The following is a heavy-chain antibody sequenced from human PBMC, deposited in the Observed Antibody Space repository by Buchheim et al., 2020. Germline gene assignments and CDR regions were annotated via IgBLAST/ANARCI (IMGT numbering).Heavy chain of an antibody. D-gene: IGHD4-17*01. Sequence: QVQLVGSGGGVVQPGRSLRLSCAASGFTFSSYGMHWVRQAPSKGLEWVAVISYVGSNKYYADSVKGRFTISRDNSKNTLYLQMNSLRAEDTAVYYCAKGVGRGDYGVFFDYWGQGTL. CDR3: AKGVGRGDYGVFFDY. J-gene: IGHJ4*02. CDR1: GFTFSSYG. V-gene: IGHV3-30*18. CDR2: ISYVGSNK.